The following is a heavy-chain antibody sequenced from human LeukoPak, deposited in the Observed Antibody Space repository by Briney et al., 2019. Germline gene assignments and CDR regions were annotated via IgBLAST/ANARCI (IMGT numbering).Heavy chain of an antibody. V-gene: IGHV3-23*01. J-gene: IGHJ4*02. Sequence: GRSLRLSCVASGFTFRSYGMSWVRQAPGKGLEWVSAISGSGGKTYNADSVKGRFTISRDNSRKTLYLQMNSLRAEDTAVYYCAKDGGSYQFDSWGQGTLVTVSS. CDR3: AKDGGSYQFDS. CDR1: GFTFRSYG. D-gene: IGHD1-26*01. CDR2: ISGSGGKT.